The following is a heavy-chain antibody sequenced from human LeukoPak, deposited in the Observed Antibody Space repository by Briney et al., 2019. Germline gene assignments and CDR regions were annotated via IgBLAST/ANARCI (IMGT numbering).Heavy chain of an antibody. D-gene: IGHD6-13*01. J-gene: IGHJ4*02. CDR2: INHSGST. CDR3: ARGPYSGSWYK. Sequence: SETLSLTCAVYGGSFSGYYWSWIRQPPGKGLEWIGEINHSGSTNYNPSLKSRVTISVDTSKNQFSLKLSSVTAADTAVYYCARGPYSGSWYKWGQGTLVTVSS. V-gene: IGHV4-34*01. CDR1: GGSFSGYY.